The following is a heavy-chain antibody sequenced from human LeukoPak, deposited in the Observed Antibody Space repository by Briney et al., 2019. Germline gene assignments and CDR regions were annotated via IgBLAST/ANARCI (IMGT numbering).Heavy chain of an antibody. CDR3: AKGGHGRYSYGYHYFDY. D-gene: IGHD5-18*01. CDR1: GLTFNTYA. Sequence: GGSLRLSCAASGLTFNTYAMSWVRQAPGKGLEWVSAISGSGGSTYYADSVKGRFTISRDNSKNTLYLQMNSLRAEDTAVYYCAKGGHGRYSYGYHYFDYWGQGTLVTVSS. V-gene: IGHV3-23*01. J-gene: IGHJ4*02. CDR2: ISGSGGST.